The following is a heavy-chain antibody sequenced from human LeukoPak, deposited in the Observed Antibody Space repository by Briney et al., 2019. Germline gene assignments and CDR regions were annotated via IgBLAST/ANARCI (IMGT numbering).Heavy chain of an antibody. V-gene: IGHV3-30*18. Sequence: GGSLRLSCAASGFTFSSYGMHWVRQAPGKGLEWVAVISYDGSNKYYADSVKGRFTISRDNSKNTLYLQMNSLRAEDTAVYYCAKLDYYGSGSYYGTDAFDIWGQGTMVTVSS. CDR2: ISYDGSNK. D-gene: IGHD3-10*01. J-gene: IGHJ3*02. CDR3: AKLDYYGSGSYYGTDAFDI. CDR1: GFTFSSYG.